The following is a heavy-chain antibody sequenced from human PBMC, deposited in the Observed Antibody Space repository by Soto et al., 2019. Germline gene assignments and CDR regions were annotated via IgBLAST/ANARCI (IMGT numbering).Heavy chain of an antibody. CDR2: IYSGGST. J-gene: IGHJ4*02. CDR1: GFTVSSNY. D-gene: IGHD1-26*01. Sequence: EVQLVETGGGFIQPGGSLRLSCAASGFTVSSNYMSWVRQAPGKGLEWVSVIYSGGSTYYADSVKGRFTISRDNSKNTLDLQMNSLRADDTAVYYCVRDGGPRSGGTYGTLDYWGQGTLVTVSS. CDR3: VRDGGPRSGGTYGTLDY. V-gene: IGHV3-53*02.